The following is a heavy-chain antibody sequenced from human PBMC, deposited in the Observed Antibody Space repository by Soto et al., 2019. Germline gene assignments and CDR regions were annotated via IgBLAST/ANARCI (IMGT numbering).Heavy chain of an antibody. J-gene: IGHJ6*02. CDR3: ARAQDYYDSSGYYSYYYYGMDV. D-gene: IGHD3-22*01. V-gene: IGHV4-59*01. CDR1: GGSISSYY. CDR2: IYYSGST. Sequence: QVQLQESGPGLVKPSETLSLTCTVSGGSISSYYWSWIRQPPGKGLEWIGYIYYSGSTNYNPSLKSRVTTSVDTSKNQFSLKLSSVTAADTAVYYCARAQDYYDSSGYYSYYYYGMDVWGQGTTVTVSS.